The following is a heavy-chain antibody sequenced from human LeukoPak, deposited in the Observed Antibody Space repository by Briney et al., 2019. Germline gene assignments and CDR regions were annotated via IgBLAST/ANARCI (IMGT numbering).Heavy chain of an antibody. D-gene: IGHD4-17*01. V-gene: IGHV1-46*01. CDR1: GYTFTSYY. CDR2: INPSGGST. J-gene: IGHJ4*02. CDR3: STVLTRAVTQSVYFDY. Sequence: ASVKVSXKASGYTFTSYYMHWVRQAPGQGLEWIGIINPSGGSTSYAQKFQGRVTMTEDTSTDTAYMELSSLRSEDTAVYYCSTVLTRAVTQSVYFDYWGQGTLVTVSS.